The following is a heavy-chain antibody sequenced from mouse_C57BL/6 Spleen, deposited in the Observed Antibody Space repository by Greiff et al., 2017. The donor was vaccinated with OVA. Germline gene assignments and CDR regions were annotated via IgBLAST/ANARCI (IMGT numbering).Heavy chain of an antibody. CDR2: IRSKSNNYAT. CDR1: GFSFNTYA. D-gene: IGHD2-3*01. Sequence: EVQLVESGGGLVQPKGSLKLSCAASGFSFNTYAMNWVRQAPGKGLEWVARIRSKSNNYATYYADSVKDRFTISRDDSESMLYLQMNNLKTADTAMYYGVRNYDGYYVGYAMDYWGKGTSVTVSS. V-gene: IGHV10-1*01. CDR3: VRNYDGYYVGYAMDY. J-gene: IGHJ4*01.